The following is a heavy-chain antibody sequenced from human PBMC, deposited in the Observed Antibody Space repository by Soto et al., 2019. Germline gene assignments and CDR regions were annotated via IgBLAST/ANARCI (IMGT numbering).Heavy chain of an antibody. J-gene: IGHJ3*02. CDR1: GCAFTTYD. D-gene: IGHD2-8*02. CDR3: AVLIVLDAFDI. CDR2: VNPYNGNT. V-gene: IGHV1-8*01. Sequence: ASVKVSCKASGCAFTTYDIHWVRQVTGQGLEWMVCVNPYNGNTGSTQKFQGRVTMTRKTSISTVYMELTRLRSDDTAVYYCAVLIVLDAFDIWG.